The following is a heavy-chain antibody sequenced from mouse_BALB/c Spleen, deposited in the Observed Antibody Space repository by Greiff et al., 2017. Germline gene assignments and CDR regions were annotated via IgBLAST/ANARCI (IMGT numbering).Heavy chain of an antibody. D-gene: IGHD2-14*01. CDR1: GFSLTGYG. J-gene: IGHJ4*01. V-gene: IGHV2-6-7*01. CDR3: ARRAYRYDEGHGAMDY. Sequence: QVQLKESGPGLVAPSQSLSITCTVSGFSLTGYGVNWVRQPPGKGLEWLGMIWGDGSTDYNSALKSRLSISKDNSKSQVFLKMNSLQTDDTARYYWARRAYRYDEGHGAMDYWGQGTSVTVSS. CDR2: IWGDGST.